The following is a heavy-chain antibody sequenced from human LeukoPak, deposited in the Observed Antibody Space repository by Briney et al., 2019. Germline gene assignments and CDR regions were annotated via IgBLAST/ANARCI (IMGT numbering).Heavy chain of an antibody. V-gene: IGHV3-30-3*01. CDR1: GFTFSSYA. Sequence: PGGSLRLSCAASGFTFSSYAMHWVRQAPGKGLEWVALISYDGSNEYYADSVKGPFTVSRDNSKNTLYLQMNSLRAEDTAVYYCASDMPYSGYYIDYWGQGTLVTVSS. CDR2: ISYDGSNE. J-gene: IGHJ4*02. D-gene: IGHD3-3*01. CDR3: ASDMPYSGYYIDY.